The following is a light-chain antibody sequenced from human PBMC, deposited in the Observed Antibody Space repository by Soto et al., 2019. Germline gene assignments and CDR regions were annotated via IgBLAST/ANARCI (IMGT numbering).Light chain of an antibody. Sequence: VVTQYPATRSVSPGQTATLSCSASQSVSSYLAWYQQKAGQAPRLLIYEGSNRATGIPTRFSGSGSGTDFTLTISGLEPEDFAVYYCQQRNNWPWTFGQGTKVDIK. V-gene: IGKV3-11*01. CDR1: QSVSSY. J-gene: IGKJ1*01. CDR3: QQRNNWPWT. CDR2: EGS.